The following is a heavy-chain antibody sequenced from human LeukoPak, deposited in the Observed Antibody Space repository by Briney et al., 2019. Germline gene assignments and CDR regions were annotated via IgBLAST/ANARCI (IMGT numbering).Heavy chain of an antibody. CDR3: AELGITMIGGV. CDR2: ISSSGSTI. Sequence: PGGSLRLSCAASGFTFSSYEMNWVRRAPGKGLEWVSYISSSGSTIYYADSVKGRFTISRDNAKNSLYLQMNSLRAEDTAVYYCAELGITMIGGVRGKGTTVTISS. V-gene: IGHV3-48*03. J-gene: IGHJ6*04. CDR1: GFTFSSYE. D-gene: IGHD3-10*02.